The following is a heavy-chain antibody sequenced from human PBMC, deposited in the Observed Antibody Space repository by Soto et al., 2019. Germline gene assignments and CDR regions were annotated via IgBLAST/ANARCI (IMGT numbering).Heavy chain of an antibody. Sequence: PGGSLRLSCAASGFTFTAYAMAWVRQAPGKGLEWVSTIGGSDGGTFFADSVQGRFTISRDNSKNTLYLQMNSLRADDTAVYYCAKDLSFVVGASDYWGQGTLVTVSS. CDR3: AKDLSFVVGASDY. V-gene: IGHV3-23*01. CDR1: GFTFTAYA. J-gene: IGHJ4*02. D-gene: IGHD1-26*01. CDR2: IGGSDGGT.